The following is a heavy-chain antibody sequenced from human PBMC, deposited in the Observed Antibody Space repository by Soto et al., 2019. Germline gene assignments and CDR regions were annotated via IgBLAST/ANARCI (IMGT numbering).Heavy chain of an antibody. CDR1: GGSISSGGYY. Sequence: QVQLQESGPGLVKPSQTLSLTCTVSGGSISSGGYYWSWIRQHPGKGLEWIGYIYYSGSTYYNPPLKSRVTISVDTSKNQFSLKLSSVTAADTAVYYCARDGARGMATILKYAFDIWGQGTMVTVSS. CDR3: ARDGARGMATILKYAFDI. D-gene: IGHD5-12*01. CDR2: IYYSGST. V-gene: IGHV4-31*03. J-gene: IGHJ3*02.